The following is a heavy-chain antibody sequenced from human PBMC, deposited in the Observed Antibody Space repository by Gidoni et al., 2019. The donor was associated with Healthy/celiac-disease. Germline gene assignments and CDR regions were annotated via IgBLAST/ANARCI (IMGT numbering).Heavy chain of an antibody. CDR3: ASFRRVPAATYYYYGMDV. D-gene: IGHD2-2*01. V-gene: IGHV3-74*01. J-gene: IGHJ6*02. CDR2: INSDGSST. CDR1: GFTFSSYW. Sequence: EVQLVESGGGLVQPGGSLRLSCAASGFTFSSYWLHWVRQAPGKGLVWVSRINSDGSSTSYADSVKGRFTISRDNAKNTLYLQMNSLRAEDTAVYYCASFRRVPAATYYYYGMDVWGQGTTVTVSS.